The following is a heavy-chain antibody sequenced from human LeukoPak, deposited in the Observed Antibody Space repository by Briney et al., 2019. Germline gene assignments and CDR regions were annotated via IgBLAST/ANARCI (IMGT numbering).Heavy chain of an antibody. CDR3: SRGVADDILTGYIYYFDY. Sequence: SGGSLRLPCAASGFTFSTYSMNWVRQAPGKGLEWVSSTSSSSSYIYYADSVKGRFTISRDNAKNSLYLQMNSLRAEDTALYYCSRGVADDILTGYIYYFDYWGQGTLVTVSS. CDR1: GFTFSTYS. CDR2: TSSSSSYI. J-gene: IGHJ4*02. V-gene: IGHV3-21*01. D-gene: IGHD3-9*01.